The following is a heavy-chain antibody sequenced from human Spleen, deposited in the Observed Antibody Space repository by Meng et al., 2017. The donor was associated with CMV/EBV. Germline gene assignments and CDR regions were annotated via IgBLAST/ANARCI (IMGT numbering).Heavy chain of an antibody. CDR1: GGSVSSGSYY. V-gene: IGHV4-61*01. CDR2: IYYSGST. J-gene: IGHJ4*02. D-gene: IGHD4-11*01. CDR3: AREGTTVTKYYFDY. Sequence: SGGSVSSGSYYWSWIRQPPGKGLEWIGYIYYSGSTNYNPSLKSRVTISVDTSKNQFSLKLGSVTAADTAVYYCAREGTTVTKYYFDYWGQGTLVTVSS.